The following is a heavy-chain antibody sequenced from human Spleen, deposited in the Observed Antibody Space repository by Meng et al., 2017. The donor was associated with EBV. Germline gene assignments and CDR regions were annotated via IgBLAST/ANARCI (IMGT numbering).Heavy chain of an antibody. V-gene: IGHV1-2*06. CDR3: AKSEVDSSDWSFNY. CDR1: GYTFIAYS. Sequence: QVQLVQSGVEVRKPGASVRVSCKASGYTFIAYSMHWVRQAPGQGLEWMGRINPNSGGTNYAQKFQGRVTMTRDTSISTTYMEMSSLRSDDTAVYYCAKSEVDSSDWSFNYWGQGTLVTVSS. D-gene: IGHD6-19*01. J-gene: IGHJ4*02. CDR2: INPNSGGT.